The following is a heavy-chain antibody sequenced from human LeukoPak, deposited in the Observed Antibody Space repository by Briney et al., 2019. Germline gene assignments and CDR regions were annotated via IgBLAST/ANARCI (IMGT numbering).Heavy chain of an antibody. J-gene: IGHJ4*02. CDR1: GFTFDDYA. V-gene: IGHV3-9*01. CDR2: ISWNSGSI. CDR3: AKVVTVAGTSDY. D-gene: IGHD6-19*01. Sequence: GGSLRLSCAASGFTFDDYAMHWVRQAPGKGLEWVSGISWNSGSIGYADSVKGRFTISRDNAKNSLYLQMNSLRADDTAVYYCAKVVTVAGTSDYWGQGTLVTVSS.